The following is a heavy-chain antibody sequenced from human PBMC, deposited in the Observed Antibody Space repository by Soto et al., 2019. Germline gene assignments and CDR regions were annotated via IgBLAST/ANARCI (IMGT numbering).Heavy chain of an antibody. CDR3: ARDYSTTGYYFDY. CDR1: GFSVSSDY. CDR2: IYSGGDT. D-gene: IGHD6-13*01. Sequence: LRLSCAASGFSVSSDYVSWVRQAPGKGLEWVSLIYSGGDTYYADSVKGRFTISRDNSKNTLYLQMNSLRAEDTAVYYCARDYSTTGYYFDYWGQGTLVTVSS. V-gene: IGHV3-53*05. J-gene: IGHJ4*02.